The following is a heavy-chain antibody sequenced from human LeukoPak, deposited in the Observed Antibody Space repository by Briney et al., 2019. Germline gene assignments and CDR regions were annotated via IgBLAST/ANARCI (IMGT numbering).Heavy chain of an antibody. CDR3: ARVFRITKATGMAV. CDR2: ISYDVSNE. V-gene: IGHV3-30-3*01. J-gene: IGHJ6*02. D-gene: IGHD3-10*01. CDR1: GFTFSNYV. Sequence: GRSLRLSCVASGFTFSNYVMHWVRQAPGKGLEWVALISYDVSNENYADSVKGRFTISRDNSKNTIYLQMNSLSAEDTAVYYRARVFRITKATGMAVWGQGPTVSVSS.